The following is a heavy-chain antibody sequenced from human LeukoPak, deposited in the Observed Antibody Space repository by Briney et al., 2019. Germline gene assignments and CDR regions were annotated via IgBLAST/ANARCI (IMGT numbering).Heavy chain of an antibody. CDR1: GFTFGDYA. V-gene: IGHV3-49*03. J-gene: IGHJ4*02. D-gene: IGHD1-26*01. CDR3: TREGGSGSYYPPHY. Sequence: GGSLRLPCTASGFTFGDYAMSWFRQAPGKGLEWVGFIRSKAYGGTTEYAASVKGRFTISRDDSKSIAYLQMNSLKTEDTAVYYCTREGGSGSYYPPHYWGQGTLVTVSS. CDR2: IRSKAYGGTT.